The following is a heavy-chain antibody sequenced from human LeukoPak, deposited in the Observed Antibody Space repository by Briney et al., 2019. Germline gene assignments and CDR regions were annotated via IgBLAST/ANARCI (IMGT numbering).Heavy chain of an antibody. V-gene: IGHV4-4*02. CDR3: ASFEWDRRSFDY. CDR2: IYHSGST. CDR1: GGSISSSNW. Sequence: KPSETLSLTCAVSGGSISSSNWWSWVRQPPGKGLEWIGEIYHSGSTNYNPSLKSRVTISVDKSKNQFSLKLSSVTAADTAVYYCASFEWDRRSFDYWGQGTLVTVSS. D-gene: IGHD3-3*01. J-gene: IGHJ4*02.